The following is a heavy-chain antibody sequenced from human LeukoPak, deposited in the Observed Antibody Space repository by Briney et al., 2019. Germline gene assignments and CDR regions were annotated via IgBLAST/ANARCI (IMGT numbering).Heavy chain of an antibody. V-gene: IGHV3-74*01. Sequence: PGGSLRLSCAASGFTFSSYWMNWVRQAPGKGLVWVSRIASDGSCTTYADSVKGRFSISRDNAKNTLYLQMNSLRAEDTAVYYCARGRPHGNDYWGQGTLVTVSS. CDR1: GFTFSSYW. D-gene: IGHD4-23*01. CDR3: ARGRPHGNDY. J-gene: IGHJ4*02. CDR2: IASDGSCT.